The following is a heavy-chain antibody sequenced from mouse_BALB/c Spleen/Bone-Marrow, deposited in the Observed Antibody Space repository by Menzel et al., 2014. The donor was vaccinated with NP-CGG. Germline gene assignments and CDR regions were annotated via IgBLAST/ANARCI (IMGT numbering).Heavy chain of an antibody. D-gene: IGHD2-4*01. Sequence: VQLQQSGAELVKPGASVKLSCTASGFNIKDTYMHWVKQRPEQGLEWIGRIDPANGNTKYDPKFQGKATITADTSSNTAYLQLSSLTSEDIAVYYCANYDYGWYFDVWGAGTTVTVSS. CDR1: GFNIKDTY. J-gene: IGHJ1*01. CDR3: ANYDYGWYFDV. V-gene: IGHV14-3*02. CDR2: IDPANGNT.